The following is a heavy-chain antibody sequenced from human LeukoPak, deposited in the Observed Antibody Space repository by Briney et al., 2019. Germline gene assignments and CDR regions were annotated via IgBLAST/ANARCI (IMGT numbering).Heavy chain of an antibody. Sequence: GGSLRLSCAASGFTFSSYSMNWVRQAPGKGLEWVSSISCSSSYIYYADSVKGRFTISRDNAKNSLYLQMNSLRAEDTAVYYCARDYGSGSHNWFDPWGQGTLVTVSS. CDR3: ARDYGSGSHNWFDP. CDR1: GFTFSSYS. CDR2: ISCSSSYI. D-gene: IGHD3-10*01. J-gene: IGHJ5*02. V-gene: IGHV3-21*01.